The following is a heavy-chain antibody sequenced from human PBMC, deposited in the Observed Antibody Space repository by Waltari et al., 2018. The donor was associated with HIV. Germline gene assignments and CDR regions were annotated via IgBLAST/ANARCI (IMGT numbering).Heavy chain of an antibody. J-gene: IGHJ3*02. CDR1: GFTFSSYW. CDR2: IKQDGSEK. CDR3: ARVGGSGSYSAFDI. D-gene: IGHD3-10*01. V-gene: IGHV3-7*01. Sequence: EVQLVESGGGLVQPGGSLRLSCAASGFTFSSYWMSWVRQAPGKGLEWVANIKQDGSEKYYVDSVKGRFTISRDNAKNSLYLQMNSLRAEDTAVYYCARVGGSGSYSAFDIWGQGTMVTVSS.